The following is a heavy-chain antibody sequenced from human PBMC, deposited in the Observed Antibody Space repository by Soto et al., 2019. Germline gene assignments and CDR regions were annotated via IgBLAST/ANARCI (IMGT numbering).Heavy chain of an antibody. J-gene: IGHJ6*02. V-gene: IGHV4-59*01. CDR1: GGSISSYY. D-gene: IGHD6-13*01. CDR2: IYYSGST. CDR3: ERVIGLAAAGTGDYYYGMDV. Sequence: SETLSLTCTVSGGSISSYYWSWIRQPPGKGLEWIGYIYYSGSTNYNPSLKSRVTISVDTSKNQFSLKLSSVTAAETAAYYCERVIGLAAAGTGDYYYGMDVWGQGNTVTVSS.